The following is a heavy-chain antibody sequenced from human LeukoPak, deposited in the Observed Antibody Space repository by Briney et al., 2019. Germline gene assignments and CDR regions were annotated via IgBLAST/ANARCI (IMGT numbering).Heavy chain of an antibody. Sequence: PGGSLRLSCAASGFTFSSYWMSWVRQAPGKGLEWVANIKQDGSEKYYVDSVKGRFTISRDNAKNSLYLQMNSLRAEDTAVYYCARGPVYYDFWSGYYGAAYYFDYWGQGTLVTVSS. J-gene: IGHJ4*02. CDR1: GFTFSSYW. CDR3: ARGPVYYDFWSGYYGAAYYFDY. CDR2: IKQDGSEK. V-gene: IGHV3-7*01. D-gene: IGHD3-3*01.